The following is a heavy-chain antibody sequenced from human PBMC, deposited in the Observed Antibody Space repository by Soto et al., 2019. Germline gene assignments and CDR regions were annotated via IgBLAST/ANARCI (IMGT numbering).Heavy chain of an antibody. CDR3: ARQTPEYYYYYYGIDV. J-gene: IGHJ6*02. CDR1: GYSFTSYW. CDR2: IYPGDSDT. V-gene: IGHV5-51*01. Sequence: PGESLKISCKGSGYSFTSYWIGWVRQMPGKGLEWMGIIYPGDSDTRYSPSFQGQVTISADKSISTAYLQWSSLKASDTAMYYCARQTPEYYYYYYGIDVWGQGTTVTVSS.